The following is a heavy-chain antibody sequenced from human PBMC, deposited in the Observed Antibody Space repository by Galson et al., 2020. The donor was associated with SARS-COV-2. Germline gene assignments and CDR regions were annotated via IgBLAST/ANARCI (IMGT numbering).Heavy chain of an antibody. D-gene: IGHD6-13*01. CDR1: GFTFDDYA. Sequence: TGGSLRLSCAASGFTFDDYAMHWVRQAPGKGLEWVSGISWNSGSIGYADSVKGRFTISRDNAKNSLYLQMNSLRTEDTALYYCAKDYSRSWYAGDNWFDPWGQGTLVTVSS. V-gene: IGHV3-9*01. CDR2: ISWNSGSI. CDR3: AKDYSRSWYAGDNWFDP. J-gene: IGHJ5*02.